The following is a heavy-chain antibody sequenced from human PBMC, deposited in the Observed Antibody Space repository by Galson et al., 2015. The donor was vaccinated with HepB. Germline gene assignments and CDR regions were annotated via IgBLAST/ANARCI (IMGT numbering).Heavy chain of an antibody. CDR3: ARDSSGSYSTYYYYGMDV. D-gene: IGHD1-26*01. Sequence: SLRLSCAASGFTFSSYSMNWVRQAPGKGLEWVSSISSSSSYIYYADSVKGRFTISRDNAKNSLYLQMNSLRAEDTAVYYCARDSSGSYSTYYYYGMDVWGQGTTVTVSS. J-gene: IGHJ6*02. CDR2: ISSSSSYI. V-gene: IGHV3-21*01. CDR1: GFTFSSYS.